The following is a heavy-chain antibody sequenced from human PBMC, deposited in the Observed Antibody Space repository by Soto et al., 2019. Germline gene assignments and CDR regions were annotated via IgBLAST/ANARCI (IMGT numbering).Heavy chain of an antibody. V-gene: IGHV3-9*01. J-gene: IGHJ4*02. CDR2: ISWNSGSI. D-gene: IGHD2-2*01. CDR3: AKGGQLLSGGGGY. CDR1: GFTFDDYA. Sequence: EVQLVESGGGLVQPGRSLRLSCAASGFTFDDYAMHWVRQAPGKGLEWVSGISWNSGSIGYADSVKGRFTISRDNARISRYLQMDSLRAEDTALYYCAKGGQLLSGGGGYWGQGTLVTVSS.